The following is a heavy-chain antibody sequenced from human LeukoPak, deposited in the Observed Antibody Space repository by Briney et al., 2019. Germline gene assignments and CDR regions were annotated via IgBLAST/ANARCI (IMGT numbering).Heavy chain of an antibody. V-gene: IGHV3-53*04. CDR3: ARAYDSSGYWPAYFHH. CDR1: GFAVSNNY. J-gene: IGHJ1*01. Sequence: GGSLRLSCAASGFAVSNNYMSWVRQAPGKGLEWVSIIYGGGSTYYADSVNGRFTISRHNSKNTLFLQMNSLRTEDTAVYYCARAYDSSGYWPAYFHHWGQGTLVTVSS. CDR2: IYGGGST. D-gene: IGHD3-22*01.